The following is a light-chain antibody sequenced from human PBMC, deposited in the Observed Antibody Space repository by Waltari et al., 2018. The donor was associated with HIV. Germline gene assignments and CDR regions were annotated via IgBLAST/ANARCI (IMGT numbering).Light chain of an antibody. CDR1: QDISSF. CDR2: AAS. CDR3: QQVNTYPWT. J-gene: IGKJ1*01. Sequence: DIQLTQSPTFLSASVGDRVTITCRASQDISSFLGWYQQKPGKAPKLLIYAASTLQSGVPSRFSGSGSGTEFTLTISSLQPEDFATYYCQQVNTYPWTFGQGTKVEIK. V-gene: IGKV1-9*01.